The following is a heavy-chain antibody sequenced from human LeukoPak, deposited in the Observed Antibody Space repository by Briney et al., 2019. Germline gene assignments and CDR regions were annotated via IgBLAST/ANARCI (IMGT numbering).Heavy chain of an antibody. D-gene: IGHD4-17*01. CDR1: GYTFTNYA. CDR2: INTNTGNP. CDR3: ARSLTYGDHPPFDY. Sequence: ASVKVPCKASGYTFTNYAMNWVRQAPGQGLEWMGWINTNTGNPTYVQGFTGRFVFSLDTSVSTTYLQISSLKTEDTAVYYCARSLTYGDHPPFDYWGQGTLVTVSS. V-gene: IGHV7-4-1*02. J-gene: IGHJ4*02.